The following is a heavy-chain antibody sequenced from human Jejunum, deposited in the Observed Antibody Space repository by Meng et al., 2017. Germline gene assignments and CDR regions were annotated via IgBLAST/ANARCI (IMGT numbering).Heavy chain of an antibody. J-gene: IGHJ4*02. CDR1: GYTLNGFY. Sequence: HVQREQSGAEVRKPGASVKVSCRASGYTLNGFYMHWVRQAPGQGLEWMGRINTNTGGTNYAQNFKGSITLTRDTSTVYMEVNRLRSDDTAMYYCAGRSYNYDDYFDFWGRGTLVTVSS. CDR2: INTNTGGT. CDR3: AGRSYNYDDYFDF. V-gene: IGHV1-2*06. D-gene: IGHD5-24*01.